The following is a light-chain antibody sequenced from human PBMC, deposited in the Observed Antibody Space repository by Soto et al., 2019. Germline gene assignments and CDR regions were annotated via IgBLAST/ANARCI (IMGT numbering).Light chain of an antibody. J-gene: IGKJ3*01. CDR3: LQSYTFPFT. CDR1: QDISNY. Sequence: DIQTTQSPFSLSASVGDTVTLTCRASQDISNYLNWLQQKPGKAPKLLIYAASTLQTGVPSRFSGSESGTDFTLTISSLQPEDFAIYFCLQSYTFPFTFGPGTRVEIK. CDR2: AAS. V-gene: IGKV1-39*01.